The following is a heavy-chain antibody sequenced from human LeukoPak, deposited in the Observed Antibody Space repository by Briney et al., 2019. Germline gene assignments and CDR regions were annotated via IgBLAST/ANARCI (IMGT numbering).Heavy chain of an antibody. CDR1: GGTFSSYA. J-gene: IGHJ4*02. Sequence: ASVKVSCKASGGTFSSYAISWVRQAPGQGLEWMGGIIPIFGTADYAQKFQGRVTITADEYTSTAYMELSSLRSEDTAVYYCARGRRLRSLSFPFDYWGQGTLVTVSS. CDR2: IIPIFGTA. CDR3: ARGRRLRSLSFPFDY. V-gene: IGHV1-69*13. D-gene: IGHD5-12*01.